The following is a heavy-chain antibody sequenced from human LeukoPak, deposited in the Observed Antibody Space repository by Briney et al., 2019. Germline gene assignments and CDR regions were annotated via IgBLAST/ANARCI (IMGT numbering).Heavy chain of an antibody. CDR3: ARVGYDSNGYYSYFDY. Sequence: SETLSLTCSVYGGSITAYYWSWIRQPPGKGLEWIGEINHSRGTKYNPSLESRVTILLDASKNEFSLNLNSVTAADTAVYYCARVGYDSNGYYSYFDYWGQGTLVTVSS. D-gene: IGHD3-22*01. CDR2: INHSRGT. CDR1: GGSITAYY. V-gene: IGHV4-34*01. J-gene: IGHJ4*02.